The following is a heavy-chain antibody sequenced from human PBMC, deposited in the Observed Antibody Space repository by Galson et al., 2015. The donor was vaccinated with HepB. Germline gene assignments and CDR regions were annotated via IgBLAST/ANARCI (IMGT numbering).Heavy chain of an antibody. D-gene: IGHD2-15*01. Sequence: SVKVSCKASGYTFTSYAMHWVRQAPGQRLEWMGWINAGNGNTKYSQKFQGRVTITRDTSASTAYMELSSLRSEDTAVYYCARERGAGWWSLDPFDPWGQGTLVTVSS. V-gene: IGHV1-3*01. CDR3: ARERGAGWWSLDPFDP. CDR1: GYTFTSYA. J-gene: IGHJ5*02. CDR2: INAGNGNT.